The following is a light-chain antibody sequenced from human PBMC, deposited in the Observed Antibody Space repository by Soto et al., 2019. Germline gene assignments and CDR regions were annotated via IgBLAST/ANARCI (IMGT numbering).Light chain of an antibody. J-gene: IGKJ1*01. V-gene: IGKV1-5*03. CDR3: QHYNSYSEA. CDR1: QTISSW. CDR2: KAS. Sequence: DLQMTQSPSTLSGSVGDRVTITCRASQTISSWWAWYQQKPGKAPKLLIYKASTLKSGVPSRFSGSGSGTEFTLTIRSLQPDDFATYYCQHYNSYSEAFGQGTKVELK.